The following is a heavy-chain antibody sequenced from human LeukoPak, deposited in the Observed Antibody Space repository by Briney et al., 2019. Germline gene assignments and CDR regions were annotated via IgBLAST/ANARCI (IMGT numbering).Heavy chain of an antibody. V-gene: IGHV3-23*01. Sequence: GGSLRLSCAASGFTITAYAMSWVRQSPGKGLEWVSGIGITSEYIHYADSVKGRFTISRDNSKNTVYLEMSSLRAEDAAVNYCAKDPNGDYVGAFDTWGQGTMVIVSS. CDR2: IGITSEYI. CDR1: GFTITAYA. CDR3: AKDPNGDYVGAFDT. J-gene: IGHJ3*02. D-gene: IGHD4-17*01.